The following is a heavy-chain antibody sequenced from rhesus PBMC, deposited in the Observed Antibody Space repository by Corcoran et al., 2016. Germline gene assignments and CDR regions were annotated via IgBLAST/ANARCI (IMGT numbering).Heavy chain of an antibody. Sequence: QVQLQESGPGLVKPSDTLSLTCAVSGGSISDDYHWSWILQPPGKGLVWIGYTSGSGGGTNYNPTLKSRVTISTDTTRNQFSLKLSSVTAADTAVYYCARESYSNYDYWGQGVLVTVSS. CDR2: TSGSGGGT. V-gene: IGHV4-106*01. J-gene: IGHJ4*01. D-gene: IGHD4-23*01. CDR3: ARESYSNYDY. CDR1: GGSISDDYH.